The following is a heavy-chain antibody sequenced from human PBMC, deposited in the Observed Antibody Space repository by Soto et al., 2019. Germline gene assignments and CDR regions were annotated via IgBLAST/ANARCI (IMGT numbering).Heavy chain of an antibody. CDR3: AKDRADSSGFYYYYYGMDV. J-gene: IGHJ6*02. CDR2: ISYDGSNK. Sequence: GSLRLSCAASGFTFSNAWMSWVRQAPGKGLEWVAVISYDGSNKYYADSVKGRFTISRDNSKNTLYLQMNSLRAEDTAVYYCAKDRADSSGFYYYYYGMDVWGQGTTVTVSS. D-gene: IGHD3-22*01. CDR1: GFTFSNAW. V-gene: IGHV3-30*18.